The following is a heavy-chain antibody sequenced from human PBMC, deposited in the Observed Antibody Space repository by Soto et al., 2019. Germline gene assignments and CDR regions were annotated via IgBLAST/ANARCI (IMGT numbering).Heavy chain of an antibody. CDR3: ARASPVICGGDPCYRLDSSFDS. CDR1: GATFSTTG. V-gene: IGHV1-69*01. D-gene: IGHD2-21*02. CDR2: IIPLFGTP. Sequence: QVQLVQSGAEVRKPGSSLRVSCKSSGATFSTTGISWVRQAPGQGLEWMGRIIPLFGTPKYARKFQGRVSITADESTNTVYMELNSLRPDEAAVYYCARASPVICGGDPCYRLDSSFDSWGQGSLVIVSS. J-gene: IGHJ5*01.